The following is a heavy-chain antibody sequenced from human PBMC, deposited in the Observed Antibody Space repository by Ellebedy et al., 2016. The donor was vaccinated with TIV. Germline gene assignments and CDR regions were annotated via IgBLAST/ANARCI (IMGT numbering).Heavy chain of an antibody. J-gene: IGHJ4*02. V-gene: IGHV1-18*04. CDR3: ARDRAWVMVGATTGDY. D-gene: IGHD1-26*01. CDR1: GYTFPSFG. CDR2: ISAYNGDT. Sequence: ASVKVSCKAAGYTFPSFGISWLRQAPGQGLEWMGWISAYNGDTKYVQKLQGRVTLTTDTSTHTGYMELRSLRSDDTAMYYGARDRAWVMVGATTGDYWGQGTLITVSS.